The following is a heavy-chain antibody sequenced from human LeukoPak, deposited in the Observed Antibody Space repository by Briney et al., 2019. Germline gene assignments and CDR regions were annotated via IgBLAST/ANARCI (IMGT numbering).Heavy chain of an antibody. CDR1: GFTFSSYA. D-gene: IGHD2-2*01. J-gene: IGHJ5*02. Sequence: GGSLRLSCAASGFTFSSYAMHWVRQAPGKGLEWVAVISYDGSNKYYADSVKGRFTISRDNSKNTLYLQMNSLRAEDTAVYYCARDLVVPAAMQLRSTNWFDPWGQGTLVTVSS. CDR3: ARDLVVPAAMQLRSTNWFDP. CDR2: ISYDGSNK. V-gene: IGHV3-30*04.